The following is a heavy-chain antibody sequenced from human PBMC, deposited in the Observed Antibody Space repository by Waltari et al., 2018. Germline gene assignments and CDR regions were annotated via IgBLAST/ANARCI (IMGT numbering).Heavy chain of an antibody. CDR3: ARDRLAAAGTRMNWFDP. V-gene: IGHV4-61*02. CDR1: GGSISSGSYY. D-gene: IGHD6-13*01. J-gene: IGHJ5*02. Sequence: QVQLQESGPGLVKPSQTLSLTCTVPGGSISSGSYYWSWIRQPAGKGLEWIGRIYTSGSTNYNPSLKSRVTISVDTSKNQFSLKLSSVTAADTAVYYCARDRLAAAGTRMNWFDPWGQGTLVTVSS. CDR2: IYTSGST.